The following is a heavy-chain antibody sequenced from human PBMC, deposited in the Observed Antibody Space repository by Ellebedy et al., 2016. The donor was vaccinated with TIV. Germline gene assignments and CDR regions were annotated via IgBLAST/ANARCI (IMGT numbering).Heavy chain of an antibody. Sequence: GESLKISCAASGFTFSSYAMSWVRQAPGKGLEWVSGISGTGATTYYADSVKGRFTISRDNSKNTLYLLMIRLRGEDTAIYYCAKDLAAGTTLRLDYWGQGTLVTASS. CDR1: GFTFSSYA. CDR2: ISGTGATT. J-gene: IGHJ4*02. D-gene: IGHD1-7*01. CDR3: AKDLAAGTTLRLDY. V-gene: IGHV3-23*01.